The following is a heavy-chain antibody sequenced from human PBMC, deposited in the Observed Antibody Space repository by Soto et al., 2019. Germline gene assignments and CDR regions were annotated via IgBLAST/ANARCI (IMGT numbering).Heavy chain of an antibody. CDR2: LSYILST. J-gene: IGHJ4*02. Sequence: FPFSFFSLILGCSSFIFLLPPPCQGLSLIFSLSYILSTYYNPSLKSRVTISVDTSKNQFSLKLSSVTAADTAVYYCARGSVPSTTVTTFFLDYWGQGTLVTVSS. CDR3: ARGSVPSTTVTTFFLDY. CDR1: FFSLILGCSS. V-gene: IGHV4-31*03. D-gene: IGHD4-17*01.